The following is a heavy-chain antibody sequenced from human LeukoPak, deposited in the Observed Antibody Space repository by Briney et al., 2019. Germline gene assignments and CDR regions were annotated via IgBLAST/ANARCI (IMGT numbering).Heavy chain of an antibody. CDR3: AKGGGDYVWGSYGGFDY. V-gene: IGHV1-18*01. CDR1: GYTFTSYG. Sequence: ASVKVSCKASGYTFTSYGISWVRQAPGQGLEWMGWISAYNGNTNYAQKLQGRVTMTTDTSTSTAYMELRSLRSDDTAVYYCAKGGGDYVWGSYGGFDYWGQGTLVTVSS. CDR2: ISAYNGNT. J-gene: IGHJ4*02. D-gene: IGHD3-16*01.